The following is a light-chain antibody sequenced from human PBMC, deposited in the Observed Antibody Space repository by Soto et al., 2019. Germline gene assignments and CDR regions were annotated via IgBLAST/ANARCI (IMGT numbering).Light chain of an antibody. J-gene: IGKJ2*01. CDR1: QSIGRW. V-gene: IGKV1-5*03. CDR3: QQYNDFHT. Sequence: DIQMTQSPSTLSASVGDRVTITCRASQSIGRWLAWYQQKPGKAPKLLIYKASSLESGVPSRFSGSGSETEFTLTISSLQPDDFATYYCQQYNDFHTVGQGTKLETK. CDR2: KAS.